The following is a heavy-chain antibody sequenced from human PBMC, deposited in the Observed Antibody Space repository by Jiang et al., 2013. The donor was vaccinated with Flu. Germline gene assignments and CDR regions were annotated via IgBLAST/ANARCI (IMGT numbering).Heavy chain of an antibody. CDR2: ISYDGSNK. CDR1: GFTFSSYG. D-gene: IGHD3-3*01. Sequence: AASGFTFSSYGMHWVRQAPGKGLEWVAVISYDGSNKYYADSVKGRFTISRDNSKNTLYLQMNSLRAEDTAVYYCAKDRNVLRFLEWSECDYWGQGTLVTVSS. CDR3: AKDRNVLRFLEWSECDY. V-gene: IGHV3-30*18. J-gene: IGHJ4*02.